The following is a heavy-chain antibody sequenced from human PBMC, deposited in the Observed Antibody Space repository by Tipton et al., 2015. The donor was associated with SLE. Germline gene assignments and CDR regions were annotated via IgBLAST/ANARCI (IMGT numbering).Heavy chain of an antibody. D-gene: IGHD2-15*01. CDR3: AREPANCSGGSCSDY. V-gene: IGHV4-59*11. Sequence: TLSLTCPVSGGSISSHYWSWIRQPPGKGLEWIGYIYYSGSTNYNPTLKSRVTISVDTSKNQFSLKLSSVTAADTAVYYCAREPANCSGGSCSDYWGPGTLVTVSS. CDR2: IYYSGST. J-gene: IGHJ4*02. CDR1: GGSISSHY.